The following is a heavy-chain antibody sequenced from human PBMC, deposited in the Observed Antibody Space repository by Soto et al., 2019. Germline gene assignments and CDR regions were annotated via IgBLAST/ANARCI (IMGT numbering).Heavy chain of an antibody. CDR1: GGSISSGGYY. CDR3: ARVKNTREEYYYDSSGYDGMDV. J-gene: IGHJ6*02. V-gene: IGHV4-31*03. D-gene: IGHD3-22*01. Sequence: SETLSLTCTVSGGSISSGGYYWSWIRQHPGKGLEWIGYIYYSGSTYYNPSLKSRVTISIDTSKNQFSLKLSSVTAADTAVYYCARVKNTREEYYYDSSGYDGMDVWGQGTTVTVSS. CDR2: IYYSGST.